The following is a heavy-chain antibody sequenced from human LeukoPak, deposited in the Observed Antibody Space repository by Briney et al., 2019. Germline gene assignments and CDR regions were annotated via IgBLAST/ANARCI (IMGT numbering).Heavy chain of an antibody. CDR3: GGAYYDFWSGQNWFDP. D-gene: IGHD3-3*01. Sequence: SETLSLTCTVSGGSISSYYWSWIRQPAGRGLEWIGRIYPTGSTNYNPSLKSRVTISVDTSKNQFSLKLSSVTAADTAVYYCGGAYYDFWSGQNWFDPWGQGTLVTVSS. CDR2: IYPTGST. J-gene: IGHJ5*02. CDR1: GGSISSYY. V-gene: IGHV4-4*07.